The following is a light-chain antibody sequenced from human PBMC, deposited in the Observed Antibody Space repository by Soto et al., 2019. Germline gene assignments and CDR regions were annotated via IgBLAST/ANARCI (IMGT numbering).Light chain of an antibody. CDR2: EGS. CDR1: SSDVGSYNL. Sequence: QSSLTHPASVSGSPGQSITLSCTGTSSDVGSYNLVPWYQQHPGQAPQLMIYEGSKRRSGVSNRFSGSKSGNTASPTISGLQPEEEPDSSCCSYAGSSRYVFGTGTKVTGL. J-gene: IGLJ1*01. CDR3: CSYAGSSRYV. V-gene: IGLV2-23*01.